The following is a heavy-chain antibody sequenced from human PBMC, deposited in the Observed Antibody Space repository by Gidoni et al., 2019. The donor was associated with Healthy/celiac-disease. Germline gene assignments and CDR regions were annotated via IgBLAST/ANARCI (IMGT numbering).Heavy chain of an antibody. Sequence: QVQLVESGGGVVQPGRSLRLSCAASGFTFSSYGLHWGRQAPGKGLEWVAVIWYDGSNKYYADSVKGRFTISRDNSKNTLYLQMNSLRAEDTAVYYCAREAPRGHVNIVATDYYYYGMDVWGQGTTVTVSS. D-gene: IGHD5-12*01. CDR3: AREAPRGHVNIVATDYYYYGMDV. CDR2: IWYDGSNK. V-gene: IGHV3-33*01. J-gene: IGHJ6*02. CDR1: GFTFSSYG.